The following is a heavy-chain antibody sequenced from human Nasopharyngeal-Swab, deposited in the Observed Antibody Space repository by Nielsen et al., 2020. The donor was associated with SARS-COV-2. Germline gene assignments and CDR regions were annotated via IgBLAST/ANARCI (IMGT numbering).Heavy chain of an antibody. CDR2: ISWNSGSI. J-gene: IGHJ4*02. CDR1: GFTFDDYA. D-gene: IGHD4-17*01. Sequence: GGSLRLSCAASGFTFDDYAMHWVRQAPGKGLEWVSGISWNSGSIGYADSAKGRFTISRDNAKNSLYLQMNSLRAEDTALYYCAKGVDYGDYGRGFDYWGQGTLVTVSS. CDR3: AKGVDYGDYGRGFDY. V-gene: IGHV3-9*01.